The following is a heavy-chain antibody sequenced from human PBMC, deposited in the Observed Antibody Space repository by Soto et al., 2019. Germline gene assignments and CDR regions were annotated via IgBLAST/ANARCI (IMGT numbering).Heavy chain of an antibody. CDR1: GFTFSPYS. V-gene: IGHV3-48*02. CDR3: ARSVGPLDY. CDR2: ITSSSSPI. J-gene: IGHJ4*02. Sequence: VQLVESGGGLVQPGGSLRLSCAASGFTFSPYSMNWVRQAPGKGLEWVSYITSSSSPIHYADSVQGRFTISRDNARNSVHLQMNSLRDEDSAVYYCARSVGPLDYWGQGTLVTVSS. D-gene: IGHD3-16*01.